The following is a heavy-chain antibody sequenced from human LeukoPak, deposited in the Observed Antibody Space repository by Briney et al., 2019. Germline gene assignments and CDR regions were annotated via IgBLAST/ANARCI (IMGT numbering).Heavy chain of an antibody. Sequence: ASVKVSCKASSYTFTTSGFTWVRQAPGQGLEWMGWISAKNGDTNYAQKLQGRVTLTKDTSTTTVYMDLRSLTSDDTAVYYCTRGGIRTDGFDIWGQGTRVTVSS. CDR1: SYTFTTSG. V-gene: IGHV1-18*01. D-gene: IGHD1-26*01. CDR3: TRGGIRTDGFDI. CDR2: ISAKNGDT. J-gene: IGHJ3*02.